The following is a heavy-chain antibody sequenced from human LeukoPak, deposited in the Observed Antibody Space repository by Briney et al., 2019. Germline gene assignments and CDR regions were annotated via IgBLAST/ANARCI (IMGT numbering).Heavy chain of an antibody. D-gene: IGHD2-2*02. CDR2: MNPNSGNT. V-gene: IGHV1-8*01. Sequence: ASVKISCKASGYTFTTYDINWVRQATGQGLEWMGWMNPNSGNTGYAQKFQGRVTMTRNTSISTAYMELSSLRSEDTAVYYCARGPPIPATVTDDAFDAWGQGTMVTVSS. CDR3: ARGPPIPATVTDDAFDA. CDR1: GYTFTTYD. J-gene: IGHJ3*01.